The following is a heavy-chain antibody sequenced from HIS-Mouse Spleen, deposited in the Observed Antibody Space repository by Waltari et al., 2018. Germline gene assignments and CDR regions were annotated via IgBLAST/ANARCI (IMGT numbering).Heavy chain of an antibody. J-gene: IGHJ2*01. CDR2: IYYSGST. Sequence: QLQLLESGPGLVKPSETLSLTCTVPGGSISSSSYYWGWIRQPPGKGLEWIGSIYYSGSTYYNPSLKSRVTISVDTSKNQFSLKLSSVTAADTAVYYCAREIPYSSSWYDWYFDLWGRGTLVTVSS. D-gene: IGHD6-13*01. CDR1: GGSISSSSYY. V-gene: IGHV4-39*07. CDR3: AREIPYSSSWYDWYFDL.